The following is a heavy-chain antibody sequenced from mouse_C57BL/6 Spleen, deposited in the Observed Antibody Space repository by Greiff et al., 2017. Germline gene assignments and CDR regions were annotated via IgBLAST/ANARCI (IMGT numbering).Heavy chain of an antibody. D-gene: IGHD1-1*01. CDR1: GYTFTSYW. CDR2: INPSSGYT. J-gene: IGHJ1*03. V-gene: IGHV1-7*01. Sequence: VQGVESGAELAKPGASVKLSCKASGYTFTSYWMHWVKQRPGQGLEWIGYINPSSGYTKYNQKFKDKATLTADKSSSTAYMQLSSLTYEDSAVDYGAGGRGNYGYFDVWGKGTTVTVSS. CDR3: AGGRGNYGYFDV.